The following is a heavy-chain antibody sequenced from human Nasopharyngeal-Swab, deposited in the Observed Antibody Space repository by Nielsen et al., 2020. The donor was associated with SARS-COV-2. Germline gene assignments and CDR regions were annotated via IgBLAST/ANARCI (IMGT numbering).Heavy chain of an antibody. CDR2: IIPIFGTA. D-gene: IGHD6-13*01. Sequence: SVKVSCKASGGTFSSYAISWVRQAPGQGLEWMGGIIPIFGTANYAQKFQGRVTITADESTRTAYMELSSLRSEDTAVYYCARISAAPPPYYGMDVWGQGTTVTVSS. J-gene: IGHJ6*02. CDR3: ARISAAPPPYYGMDV. V-gene: IGHV1-69*13. CDR1: GGTFSSYA.